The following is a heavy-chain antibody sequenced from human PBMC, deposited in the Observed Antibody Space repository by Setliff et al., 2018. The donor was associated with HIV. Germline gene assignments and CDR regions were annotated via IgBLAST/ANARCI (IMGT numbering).Heavy chain of an antibody. J-gene: IGHJ6*03. Sequence: ASVKVSCKASGYSLSTYAISWVRQAPGQGLEWMGWIDSNNGNRNFAQKFRGRVAMTTDISTNTAYMEVRSLSFDDTAVYYCVRLTADRTNYYYYMDVWGKGTTVTVSS. V-gene: IGHV1-18*01. CDR1: GYSLSTYA. CDR3: VRLTADRTNYYYYMDV. CDR2: IDSNNGNR. D-gene: IGHD2-8*01.